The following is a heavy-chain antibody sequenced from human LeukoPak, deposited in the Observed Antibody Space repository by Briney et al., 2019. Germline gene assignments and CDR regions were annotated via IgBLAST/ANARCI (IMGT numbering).Heavy chain of an antibody. CDR2: IKPSGGST. D-gene: IGHD6-13*01. CDR3: ARVNGQQLAIDY. CDR1: GYTFTTYY. V-gene: IGHV1-46*01. J-gene: IGHJ4*02. Sequence: ASVKVSCKASGYTFTTYYIHWVRQAPGQGLEWMGIIKPSGGSTSYARKFQGRVTMTRDTSTSTVYMEVSSLRSEDTAVYYCARVNGQQLAIDYWGQGALVTVSS.